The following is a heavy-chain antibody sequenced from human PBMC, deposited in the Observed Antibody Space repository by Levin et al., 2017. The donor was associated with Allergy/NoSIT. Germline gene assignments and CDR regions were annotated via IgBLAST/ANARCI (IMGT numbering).Heavy chain of an antibody. CDR1: GGSFSGYY. D-gene: IGHD3-22*01. Sequence: SQTLSLTCTVYGGSFSGYYWSWIRQSPGKGLEWIGEINHSGSTNYNPSLKSRVTMSVDTSKNQFSLKLSSVTAADTAVYYCATLPPARRHYYDSSAYYYGDSYGMDVWGQGTTVAVSS. CDR3: ATLPPARRHYYDSSAYYYGDSYGMDV. CDR2: INHSGST. V-gene: IGHV4-34*01. J-gene: IGHJ6*02.